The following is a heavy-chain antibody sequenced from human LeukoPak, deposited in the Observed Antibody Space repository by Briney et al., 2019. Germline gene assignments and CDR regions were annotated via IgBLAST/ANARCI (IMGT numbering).Heavy chain of an antibody. CDR3: ARAKARRGSSSSPYYYYMDV. D-gene: IGHD6-6*01. CDR1: GGTFSSYA. CDR2: IIPIFDTA. V-gene: IGHV1-69*13. J-gene: IGHJ6*03. Sequence: SVKVSCKASGGTFSSYAISRVRQAPGQGLEWMGGIIPIFDTANYAQKFQGRVTITADESTSTAYMELSSLRSEDTAVYYCARAKARRGSSSSPYYYYMDVWGKGTTVTVSS.